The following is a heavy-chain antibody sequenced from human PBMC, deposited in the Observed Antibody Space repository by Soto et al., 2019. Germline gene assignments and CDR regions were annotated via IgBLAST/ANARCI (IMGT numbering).Heavy chain of an antibody. D-gene: IGHD3-9*01. J-gene: IGHJ4*01. CDR3: ATPSPYDILTGYYLSYY. CDR2: FDPEGGET. CDR1: GYTLTESS. Sequence: ASVKVSCKVSGYTLTESSMQWVRQAPGKGLEWMGGFDPEGGETIYAQKFQGRVTMTEDTSTNTAYMELSSMRSEDTAVYYCATPSPYDILTGYYLSYYWSQGTLVTVS. V-gene: IGHV1-24*01.